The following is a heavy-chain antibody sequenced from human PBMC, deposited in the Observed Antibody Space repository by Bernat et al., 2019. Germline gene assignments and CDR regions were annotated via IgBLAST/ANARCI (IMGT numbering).Heavy chain of an antibody. D-gene: IGHD2-15*01. CDR3: AKDTGVVAATPYYYGMDV. J-gene: IGHJ6*02. CDR1: GFTFSSYG. Sequence: QVQLVESGGGVVQPGRSLRLSCAASGFTFSSYGMHWVRQAPGKGLEWVAVISYDGSNNYYADSVKGRFTISRDNSKNTLYLQMNSLRAEDTAVYYCAKDTGVVAATPYYYGMDVWGQGTTVTVSS. V-gene: IGHV3-30*18. CDR2: ISYDGSNN.